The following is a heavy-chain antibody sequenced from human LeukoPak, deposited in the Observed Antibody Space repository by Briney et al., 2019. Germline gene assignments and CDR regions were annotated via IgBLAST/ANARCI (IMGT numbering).Heavy chain of an antibody. Sequence: GGSLRLSCAASGFTFSSYRMNWVRQAPGKGLEWVSSISSSGTFIYYADSVKGRFTISRDNAKNSLYLQMNSLRADDTAVYYCARVSRDGADYWGQGTLVTVSS. CDR1: GFTFSSYR. CDR2: ISSSGTFI. CDR3: ARVSRDGADY. D-gene: IGHD4-17*01. V-gene: IGHV3-21*01. J-gene: IGHJ4*02.